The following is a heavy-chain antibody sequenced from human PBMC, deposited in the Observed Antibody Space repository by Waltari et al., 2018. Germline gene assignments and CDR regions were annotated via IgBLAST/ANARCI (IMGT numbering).Heavy chain of an antibody. CDR3: ARDYCDRTNCHGMDV. V-gene: IGHV3-30*04. D-gene: IGHD3-22*01. CDR2: ISYNERNI. CDR1: ELTCRSYP. J-gene: IGHJ6*02. Sequence: QMQLVASGGGVVQPGRPLRLSCAAYELTCRSYPRHWVRQAPGKGLEWVAVISYNERNIYYVDSVKSRFIISRDNSRKMLYLQMNSLRTEDTAVYYCARDYCDRTNCHGMDVWGQGTTVTVSS.